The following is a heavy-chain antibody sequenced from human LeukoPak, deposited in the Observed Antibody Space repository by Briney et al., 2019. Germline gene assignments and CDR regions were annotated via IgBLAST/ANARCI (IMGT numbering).Heavy chain of an antibody. CDR3: ARDGYYDFWSGLFDY. CDR2: IIPIFGTA. Sequence: SVKVSCKASGGTFSSYAISWVRQAPGQGLEWMGGIIPIFGTANYAQKFQGRVTITADESTSTAYMELSSLRSEDTAVYHCARDGYYDFWSGLFDYWGQGTLVTVSS. D-gene: IGHD3-3*01. CDR1: GGTFSSYA. J-gene: IGHJ4*02. V-gene: IGHV1-69*01.